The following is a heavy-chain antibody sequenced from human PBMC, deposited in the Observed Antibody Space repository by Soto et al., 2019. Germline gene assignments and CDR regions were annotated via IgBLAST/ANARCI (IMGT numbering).Heavy chain of an antibody. J-gene: IGHJ6*02. Sequence: GSLRLSCAASGFTFSSYAMHWVRQAPGKGLEWVAVISYDGSNKYYADSVKGRFTISRDNSKNTLYLQMNSLRAEDTAVYYCARDGPRGIAAAGNHYYGMDVWGQGTTVTVSS. V-gene: IGHV3-30-3*01. CDR2: ISYDGSNK. D-gene: IGHD6-13*01. CDR3: ARDGPRGIAAAGNHYYGMDV. CDR1: GFTFSSYA.